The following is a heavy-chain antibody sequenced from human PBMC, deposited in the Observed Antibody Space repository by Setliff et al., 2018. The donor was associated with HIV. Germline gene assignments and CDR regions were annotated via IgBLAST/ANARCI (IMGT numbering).Heavy chain of an antibody. Sequence: PSETLSLTCSVSGVSVSINSYFWSWIRQPPGKGLEWIGYIYYSGSTNYNPSLRSRVTISVDTSKNLFSLKLSSVTAADTAVYYCARGYGAAGGGYWGQGTLVTVSS. V-gene: IGHV4-61*01. CDR1: GVSVSINSYF. CDR3: ARGYGAAGGGY. J-gene: IGHJ4*02. D-gene: IGHD6-25*01. CDR2: IYYSGST.